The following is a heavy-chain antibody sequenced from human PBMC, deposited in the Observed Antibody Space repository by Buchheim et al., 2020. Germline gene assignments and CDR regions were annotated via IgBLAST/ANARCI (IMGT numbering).Heavy chain of an antibody. J-gene: IGHJ4*02. D-gene: IGHD6-19*01. Sequence: QVQLQESGPGLVKPSGTLSLTCAVPGASITSSILWSWVRQPPGKGLEWIGEIFHTGRTNYNPSLKSRVTISVDKSKNQFSLNLSSVTAADTAVYYCARKWDSGGWYVLDYWGQGTL. CDR1: GASITSSIL. CDR2: IFHTGRT. V-gene: IGHV4-4*02. CDR3: ARKWDSGGWYVLDY.